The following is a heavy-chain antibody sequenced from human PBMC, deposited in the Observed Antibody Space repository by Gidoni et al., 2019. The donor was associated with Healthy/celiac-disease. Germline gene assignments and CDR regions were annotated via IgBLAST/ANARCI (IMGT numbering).Heavy chain of an antibody. J-gene: IGHJ4*02. V-gene: IGHV3-7*03. Sequence: EVQLVESGGGVVQPGGSLRLSCAASGFTFSSNWLSWVRQAPGKGLEWVANIKQDGSEKYYVDSVKGRFTISRDNAKNSLYLQMNSLRAEDTAVYYCARVGGATYFDYWGQGTLVTVSS. CDR3: ARVGGATYFDY. CDR2: IKQDGSEK. D-gene: IGHD1-26*01. CDR1: GFTFSSNW.